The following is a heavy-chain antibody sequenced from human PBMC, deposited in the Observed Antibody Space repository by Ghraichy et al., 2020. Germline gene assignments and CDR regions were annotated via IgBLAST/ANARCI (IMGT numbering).Heavy chain of an antibody. D-gene: IGHD3-3*01. Sequence: SVKVSCKASGGTFSSYAISWVRQAPGQGLEWMGGIIPIFGTANYAQKFQGRVTITADESTSTAYMELSSLRSEDTAVYYCARGPLDFWSGNGGPYYYFDYWGQGTLVTVSS. CDR2: IIPIFGTA. J-gene: IGHJ4*02. CDR3: ARGPLDFWSGNGGPYYYFDY. CDR1: GGTFSSYA. V-gene: IGHV1-69*13.